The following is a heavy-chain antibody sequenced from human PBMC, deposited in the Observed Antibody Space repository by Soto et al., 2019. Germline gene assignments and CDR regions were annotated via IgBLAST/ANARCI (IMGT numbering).Heavy chain of an antibody. CDR2: IYYTGCP. J-gene: IGHJ6*02. Sequence: QVQLQETGPGLVKPSETLSLTCTVSGGSVSSESHYWRWIRQTPGKGLEWIGYIYYTGCPNYNPSRKGRVARSVDKSRDQVARRLRSAPRADTAVYFCARDQYDFRSGSYYCAVEVWVPGTKVTVSS. D-gene: IGHD3-3*01. V-gene: IGHV4-61*01. CDR1: GGSVSSESHY. CDR3: ARDQYDFRSGSYYCAVEV.